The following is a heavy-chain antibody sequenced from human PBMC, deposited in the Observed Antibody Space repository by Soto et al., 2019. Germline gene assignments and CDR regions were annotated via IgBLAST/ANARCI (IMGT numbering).Heavy chain of an antibody. Sequence: EVQLVESGGGLVQPGRSLRLSCAASGFTFDDYAMHWVRQAPGKGLEWVSGISWNSGSICYADSVKGRFTISRDNAKNSLYLQMNSLRAEDTALYYYANDLRYYWYFDLWGRGTLVNVYS. J-gene: IGHJ2*01. CDR1: GFTFDDYA. V-gene: IGHV3-9*01. D-gene: IGHD3-9*01. CDR3: ANDLRYYWYFDL. CDR2: ISWNSGSI.